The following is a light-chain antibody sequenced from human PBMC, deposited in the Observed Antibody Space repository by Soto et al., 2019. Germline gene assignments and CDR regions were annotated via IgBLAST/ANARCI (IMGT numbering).Light chain of an antibody. CDR3: MQGTYAPQT. Sequence: EVVVTQSPLSLPVTLGQPASISCRSSQSLVHSNGNTFLTWFQQSPCQSPRRLNDKVSIRDSGVSDRFSGSGSGTDFALKISRVEAEDVGVSYCMQGTYAPQTFGQAANMDI. CDR1: QSLVHSNGNTF. V-gene: IGKV2-30*02. CDR2: KVS. J-gene: IGKJ1*01.